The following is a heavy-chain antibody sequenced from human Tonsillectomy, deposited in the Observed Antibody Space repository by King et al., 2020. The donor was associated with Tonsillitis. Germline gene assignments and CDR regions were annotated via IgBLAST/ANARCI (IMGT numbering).Heavy chain of an antibody. CDR2: ISYDGSNK. Sequence: VQLVESGGGVVQPGRSLRLSCAASGFTFSSYGMHWVRQAPGKGLEWVAVISYDGSNKYNAGSVKGRFTISRDNSKNTLYLQMNSLRGEDTAVYYCAKGHSSGWFYFDSWGQGTLVTVSS. D-gene: IGHD6-19*01. CDR1: GFTFSSYG. CDR3: AKGHSSGWFYFDS. V-gene: IGHV3-30*18. J-gene: IGHJ4*02.